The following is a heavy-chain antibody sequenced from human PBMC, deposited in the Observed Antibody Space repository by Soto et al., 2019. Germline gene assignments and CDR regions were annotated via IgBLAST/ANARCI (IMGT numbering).Heavy chain of an antibody. CDR3: ARDQEMATTTRYYYYGMDV. Sequence: GGSLRLSCAASGFTVSSNYMSWVRQAPGKGLEWVSVIYSCGSTYYADSVKGRFTISRDNSKNTLYLQMNSLRAEDTAVYYCARDQEMATTTRYYYYGMDVWGQGTTVTVSS. D-gene: IGHD1-1*01. CDR2: IYSCGST. V-gene: IGHV3-66*03. CDR1: GFTVSSNY. J-gene: IGHJ6*02.